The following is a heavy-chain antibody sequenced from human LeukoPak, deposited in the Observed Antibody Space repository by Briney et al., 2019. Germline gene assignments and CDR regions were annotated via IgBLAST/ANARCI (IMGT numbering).Heavy chain of an antibody. CDR1: GYTFTSYG. D-gene: IGHD2-2*01. CDR3: ARDVNEGYCSSTSCYGRWFDP. V-gene: IGHV1-18*01. CDR2: VSAYNGNT. Sequence: GASVKVSCKASGYTFTSYGISWVRQAPGQGLEWMGWVSAYNGNTNYAQKLQGRVTMTTDTSTSTAYMELRSLRSDDTAVYYCARDVNEGYCSSTSCYGRWFDPWGQGTLVTVSS. J-gene: IGHJ5*02.